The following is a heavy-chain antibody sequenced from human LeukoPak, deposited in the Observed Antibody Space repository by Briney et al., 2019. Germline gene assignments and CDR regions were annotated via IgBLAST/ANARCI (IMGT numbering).Heavy chain of an antibody. CDR3: ARTNYDSSGYYVYNWFDP. CDR1: GYTFTVYY. V-gene: IGHV1-2*02. J-gene: IGHJ5*02. D-gene: IGHD3-22*01. CDR2: INPNSGGT. Sequence: ASVTVSFKASGYTFTVYYMHWVRQAPGQGLEWMGWINPNSGGTNYAQKFQGRVTMTRDTSISTAYMELSRLRSDDTAVYYCARTNYDSSGYYVYNWFDPWGQGTLVTVSS.